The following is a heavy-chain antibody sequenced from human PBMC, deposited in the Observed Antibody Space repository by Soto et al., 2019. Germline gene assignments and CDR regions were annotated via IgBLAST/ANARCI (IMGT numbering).Heavy chain of an antibody. CDR1: GFTFSSYG. CDR2: ISYDGSNK. CDR3: AKGEIDSSGWYFNYHYYGMDV. D-gene: IGHD6-19*01. Sequence: QVQLVESGGGVVQPGRSLRLSCAASGFTFSSYGMHWVRQAPGKGLEWVAVISYDGSNKYYADSVKGRFTISRDNSKNTLYLQMNSLRAEDTAVYYCAKGEIDSSGWYFNYHYYGMDVWGQGTTVTVS. J-gene: IGHJ6*02. V-gene: IGHV3-30*18.